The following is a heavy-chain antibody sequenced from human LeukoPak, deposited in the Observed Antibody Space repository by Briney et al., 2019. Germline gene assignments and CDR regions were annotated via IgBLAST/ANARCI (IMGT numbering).Heavy chain of an antibody. CDR3: ASTSSGYKYYFDY. CDR1: GGSFSGYY. CDR2: INHSGST. V-gene: IGHV4-34*01. Sequence: SETLSLTCAVYGGSFSGYYWSWIRQPPGKGLEWIGEINHSGSTYYNPSLKSRVTISVDTSKNQFSLKLSSVTAADTAVYYCASTSSGYKYYFDYWGQGTLVTVSS. D-gene: IGHD3-22*01. J-gene: IGHJ4*02.